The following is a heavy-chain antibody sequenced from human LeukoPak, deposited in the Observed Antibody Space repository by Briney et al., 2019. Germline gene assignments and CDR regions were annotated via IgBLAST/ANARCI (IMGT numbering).Heavy chain of an antibody. D-gene: IGHD3-22*01. V-gene: IGHV3-66*01. CDR1: GFSVNNLY. Sequence: SLTPSCLASGFSVNNLYMGWDRLVPGAGLEWDSVIFSGGAPSSAESVRERFTISRDNSKNTVSLQRNGLRAEDTAVYYCARASFWFDDSGYYFDYWGQGSLVTVSS. CDR3: ARASFWFDDSGYYFDY. CDR2: IFSGGAP. J-gene: IGHJ4*02.